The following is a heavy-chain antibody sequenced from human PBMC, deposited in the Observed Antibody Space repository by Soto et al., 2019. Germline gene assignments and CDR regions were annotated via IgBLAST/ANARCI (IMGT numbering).Heavy chain of an antibody. Sequence: EVQLLESGGGLVQPGGSLRLSCAASGFTFSSYGMSWVRQAPGKGLEWVSVISGSGGSTYYADSVKGRFTISRDNSKNTLYLQMNSLRAEDTAVYYCAKAPAYYYDSSGRNYFFDYWGQGTLVTVSS. V-gene: IGHV3-23*01. CDR2: ISGSGGST. CDR1: GFTFSSYG. J-gene: IGHJ4*02. CDR3: AKAPAYYYDSSGRNYFFDY. D-gene: IGHD3-22*01.